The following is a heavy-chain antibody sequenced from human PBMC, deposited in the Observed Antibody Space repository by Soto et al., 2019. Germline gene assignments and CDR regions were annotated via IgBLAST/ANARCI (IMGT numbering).Heavy chain of an antibody. D-gene: IGHD3-22*01. CDR3: ARSIDSSGYYFSNC. CDR2: IHHSGST. J-gene: IGHJ4*02. CDR1: GGFISNYY. V-gene: IGHV4-59*01. Sequence: PSETLSLTCTVSGGFISNYYWSWIRQPPGKGLEWIGYIHHSGSTNYNPSLKSRVTMLVDTSRNQFSLKLSSVTAADTAVYYCARSIDSSGYYFSNCWGQGTLVTVSS.